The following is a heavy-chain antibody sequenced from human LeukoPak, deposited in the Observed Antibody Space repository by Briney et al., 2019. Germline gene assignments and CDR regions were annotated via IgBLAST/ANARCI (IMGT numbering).Heavy chain of an antibody. J-gene: IGHJ4*02. Sequence: PSETLSLTCTVSGGSISSHYWSWIRQPPGKGLEWIGYIYYSGSTNYNPSLRSRVTISVDTSKNQFSLKLSSVTAADTAVYYCASLTISGYFDYWGQGTLVTVSS. CDR1: GGSISSHY. CDR3: ASLTISGYFDY. D-gene: IGHD3-9*01. V-gene: IGHV4-59*11. CDR2: IYYSGST.